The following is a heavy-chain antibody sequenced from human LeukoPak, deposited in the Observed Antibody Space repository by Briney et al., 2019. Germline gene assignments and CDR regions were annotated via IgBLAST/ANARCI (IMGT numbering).Heavy chain of an antibody. CDR1: GFTFSSHA. CDR2: ISDSGDST. D-gene: IGHD3-10*02. V-gene: IGHV3-23*01. Sequence: GGSLRLSCAASGFTFSSHAMSWVRQAPGKGLEWVSAISDSGDSTYYADFVKGRFTISRGDSKNTLYLQMNSLRAEDTAVYYCAKDSPVCSFWGQGTLVTVSS. CDR3: AKDSPVCSF. J-gene: IGHJ4*02.